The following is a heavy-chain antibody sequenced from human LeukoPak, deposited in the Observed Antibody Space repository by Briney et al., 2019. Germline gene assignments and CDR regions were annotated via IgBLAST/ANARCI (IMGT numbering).Heavy chain of an antibody. Sequence: KPSETLSLTCTVSGGSISSSSYYWGWIRQPPGKGLEWIGSIYYSGSTYYNPSLKSRVTISVDTSKNQFSLKLSSVTAADTAVYYRARLATLSTVAARGRTWFDAWGQGTLVTVSS. CDR3: ARLATLSTVAARGRTWFDA. D-gene: IGHD3-9*01. CDR1: GGSISSSSYY. V-gene: IGHV4-39*07. J-gene: IGHJ5*02. CDR2: IYYSGST.